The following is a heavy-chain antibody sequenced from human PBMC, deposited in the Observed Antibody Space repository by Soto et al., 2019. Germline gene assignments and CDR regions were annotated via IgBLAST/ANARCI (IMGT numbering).Heavy chain of an antibody. J-gene: IGHJ6*02. CDR1: GFTFSSYG. D-gene: IGHD2-8*01. V-gene: IGHV3-33*01. Sequence: GGSLRLSCAASGFTFSSYGMHWVRQAPGKGLEWVAVIWYDGSNKYYADSVKGRFTISRDNSKNTLYLQMNSLRAEDTAVYYCARMGGYCTNGVCSSMDVWGQGTTVSVSS. CDR3: ARMGGYCTNGVCSSMDV. CDR2: IWYDGSNK.